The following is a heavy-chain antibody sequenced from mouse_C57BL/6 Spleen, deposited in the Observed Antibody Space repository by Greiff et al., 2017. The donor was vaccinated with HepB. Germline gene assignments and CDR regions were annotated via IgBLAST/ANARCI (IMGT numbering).Heavy chain of an antibody. J-gene: IGHJ2*01. CDR3: ARSVYGNYFDY. Sequence: EVHLVESGGGLVQPGGSLSLSCAASGFTFTDYYMSWVRQPPGKALEWLGFIRNKANGYTTEYSASVKGRFTISRDNSQSILYLQMSALRAEDSSTYYCARSVYGNYFDYWGQGTTLTVSS. V-gene: IGHV7-3*01. CDR1: GFTFTDYY. D-gene: IGHD2-1*01. CDR2: IRNKANGYTT.